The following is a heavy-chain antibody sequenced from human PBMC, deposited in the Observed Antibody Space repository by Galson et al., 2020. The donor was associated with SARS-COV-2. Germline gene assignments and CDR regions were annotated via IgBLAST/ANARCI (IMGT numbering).Heavy chain of an antibody. CDR2: ISGSGDST. D-gene: IGHD6-6*01. J-gene: IGHJ4*02. Sequence: TGGSLRLSCAASGFTFSGFAMSWVRQAPGKGLDWISAISGSGDSTYYADSVKGRFTISRDNSKNTLYLQMNSLRAEDTAIYYCAKGSRAARPYYFDYWGQGTLVTVSS. V-gene: IGHV3-23*01. CDR1: GFTFSGFA. CDR3: AKGSRAARPYYFDY.